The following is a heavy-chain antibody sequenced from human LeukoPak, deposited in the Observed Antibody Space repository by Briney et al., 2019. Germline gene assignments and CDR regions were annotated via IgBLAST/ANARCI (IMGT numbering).Heavy chain of an antibody. CDR2: ISYDGSSE. CDR3: AKDNDHCTSNCRAFDY. CDR1: GFTFSSYG. D-gene: IGHD4-11*01. Sequence: AGGSLRLSCAASGFTFSSYGMHWVRQAPGKGLEWVAVISYDGSSEYFADSVKGRFTISRDNSKNTLYLHMNSQRPEDTAVYYCAKDNDHCTSNCRAFDYWGQGTLVTVSS. J-gene: IGHJ4*02. V-gene: IGHV3-30*18.